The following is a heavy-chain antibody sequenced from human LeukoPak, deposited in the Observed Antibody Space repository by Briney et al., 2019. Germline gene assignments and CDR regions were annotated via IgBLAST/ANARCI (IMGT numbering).Heavy chain of an antibody. CDR1: GGSISSYY. CDR2: IYTSGTT. J-gene: IGHJ5*02. Sequence: SETLSLTCTVSGGSISSYYWSWIRQPAGKGLEWIGRIYTSGTTNYNPSLKSRVTISVDTSKNQFSLKLSSVTAADTAVYYCARGRYCSGGSCYPSRSPAWNKGYNWFDPWGQGTLVTVSS. D-gene: IGHD2-15*01. V-gene: IGHV4-4*07. CDR3: ARGRYCSGGSCYPSRSPAWNKGYNWFDP.